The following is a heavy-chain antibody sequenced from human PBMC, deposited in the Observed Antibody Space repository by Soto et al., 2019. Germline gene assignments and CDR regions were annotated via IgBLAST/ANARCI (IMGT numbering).Heavy chain of an antibody. CDR3: ALSVGVAPPVYYMDV. Sequence: SGPTLVNPTQTLTLTCTFSGFSLSTSGMCVSWIRQPPGKAPEWLARIDWDDDKYYSTSLKTRLTISKDTSKNQLVLTMTNMDPVDTATYYCALSVGVAPPVYYMDVWGKGTTVTVSS. J-gene: IGHJ6*03. CDR1: GFSLSTSGMC. CDR2: IDWDDDK. D-gene: IGHD3-3*01. V-gene: IGHV2-70*11.